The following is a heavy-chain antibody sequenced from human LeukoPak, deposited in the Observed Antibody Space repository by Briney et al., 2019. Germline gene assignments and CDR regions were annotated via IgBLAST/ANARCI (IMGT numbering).Heavy chain of an antibody. CDR3: ARVPRVAATFWFDP. V-gene: IGHV1-2*02. CDR2: INPNSGGT. D-gene: IGHD2-15*01. Sequence: GASVKVSCKASGYTFTGYYMHWVRQAPGQGLEWMGWINPNSGGTNYAQKFQGRFTMTRDTSISTAYMELSRLRSDDTAVYYCARVPRVAATFWFDPWGQGTLVTVSS. J-gene: IGHJ5*02. CDR1: GYTFTGYY.